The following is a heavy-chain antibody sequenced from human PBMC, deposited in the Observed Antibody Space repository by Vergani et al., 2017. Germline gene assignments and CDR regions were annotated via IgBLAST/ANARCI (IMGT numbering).Heavy chain of an antibody. V-gene: IGHV1-46*01. Sequence: QVQLVQSGAEVKKPGASVKVSCQASGYPFTTYYIHWLRQAPGQGLEWMGIINPSGGSTNYAQKFQGRVTMTRDTSTSTVFMELSSLRSEDTDVYYCARGCGSSSCYKRGEDWFDPWGQGTLVTVSS. J-gene: IGHJ5*02. CDR2: INPSGGST. D-gene: IGHD2-2*02. CDR1: GYPFTTYY. CDR3: ARGCGSSSCYKRGEDWFDP.